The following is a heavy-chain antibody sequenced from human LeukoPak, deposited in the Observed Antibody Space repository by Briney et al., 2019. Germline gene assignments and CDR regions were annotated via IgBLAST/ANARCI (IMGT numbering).Heavy chain of an antibody. D-gene: IGHD3-10*01. CDR3: ARVDGSGSYISY. Sequence: VASVKVSCKASGYTFTSYDINWVRQATGQGLEWVGWMNPNSGNTGYAQKFQGRVTITTDESTSTAYMELSSLRSEDTAVYYCARVDGSGSYISYWGQGTLVTVSS. CDR1: GYTFTSYD. CDR2: MNPNSGNT. V-gene: IGHV1-8*03. J-gene: IGHJ4*02.